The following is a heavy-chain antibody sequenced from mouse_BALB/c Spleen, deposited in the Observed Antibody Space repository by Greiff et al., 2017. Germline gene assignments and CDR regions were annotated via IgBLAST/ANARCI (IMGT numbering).Heavy chain of an antibody. Sequence: EVKLMESGGGLVQPGGSLKLSCAASGFTFSSYTLSWVRQTPAKRLEWVAYISNGGGSTYYADTVKGRFTISRDNAKNTLYLQMSSLKSEDTAMYYCARDPPHCYGAMDYWGEGTSVTVSS. CDR3: ARDPPHCYGAMDY. CDR1: GFTFSSYT. D-gene: IGHD1-2*01. J-gene: IGHJ4*01. V-gene: IGHV5-12-2*01. CDR2: ISNGGGST.